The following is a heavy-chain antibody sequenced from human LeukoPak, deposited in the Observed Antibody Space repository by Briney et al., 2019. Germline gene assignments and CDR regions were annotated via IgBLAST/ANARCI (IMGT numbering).Heavy chain of an antibody. D-gene: IGHD3-10*01. V-gene: IGHV4-31*03. CDR1: GGSISSGGYY. J-gene: IGHJ4*02. CDR2: IYYSGST. Sequence: SQTLSLTCTVSGGSISSGGYYWRWIRQHPGKGLEWIVYIYYSGSTYYNPSLKSRVTISVNTSKNQFSLKLSSVAAADTAVYYWGRVTTMVRGVISHGLPFDYWLQGTLVAVSS. CDR3: GRVTTMVRGVISHGLPFDY.